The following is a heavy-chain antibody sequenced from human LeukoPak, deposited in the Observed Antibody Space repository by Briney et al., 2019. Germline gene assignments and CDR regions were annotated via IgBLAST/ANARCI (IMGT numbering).Heavy chain of an antibody. V-gene: IGHV1-2*02. CDR1: GYTFTGYY. CDR3: ARGGITIFGVVISYYFDY. J-gene: IGHJ4*02. D-gene: IGHD3-3*01. CDR2: INPNSGGT. Sequence: ASVKVSCKASGYTFTGYYMHWVRQAPGQGLEWMGWINPNSGGTNYAQKFQGRVTMTRDTSISTAYMELSRLRSDDTAVYYRARGGITIFGVVISYYFDYWGQGTLVTVSS.